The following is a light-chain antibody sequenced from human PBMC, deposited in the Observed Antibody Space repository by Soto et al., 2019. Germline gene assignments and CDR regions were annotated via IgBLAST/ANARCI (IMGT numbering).Light chain of an antibody. CDR2: STS. CDR3: LLYYGGAQVWV. J-gene: IGLJ3*02. Sequence: QAVVTQEPSLTVSPGGTVTLTCASSTGAVTSDYYANWFQQKPGQAPRPLMYSTSSTHSCTPARFSGSLLGGKAALTLSGVQPEDEAEYYCLLYYGGAQVWVFGGGTKLTVL. CDR1: TGAVTSDYY. V-gene: IGLV7-43*01.